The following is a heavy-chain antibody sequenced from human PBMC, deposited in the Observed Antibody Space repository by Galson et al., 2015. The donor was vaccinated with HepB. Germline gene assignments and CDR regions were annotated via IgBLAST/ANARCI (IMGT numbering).Heavy chain of an antibody. CDR3: ARRRLAGTGSPYYYYYGMDV. V-gene: IGHV5-10-1*01. CDR1: GYSFTSYW. Sequence: QSGAEVKKPGESLRISCKGSGYSFTSYWISWVRQMPGKGLEWMGRIDPSDSYTNYSPSFQGHVTISADKSISTAYLQWSSLKASDTAMYYCARRRLAGTGSPYYYYYGMDVWGQGTTVTVSS. J-gene: IGHJ6*02. CDR2: IDPSDSYT. D-gene: IGHD6-19*01.